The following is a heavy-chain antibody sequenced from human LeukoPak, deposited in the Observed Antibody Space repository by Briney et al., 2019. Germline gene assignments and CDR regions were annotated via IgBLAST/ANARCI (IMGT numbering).Heavy chain of an antibody. CDR3: AREPPLVGSTTPSEAFDI. Sequence: GASVKVSCKASGYTFTSYYIHWVRQAPGQGLEWMGIISPVGGGTTYAPRFQGLGTMTVDTSTTTVYMELSSLRSEDTAVYYCAREPPLVGSTTPSEAFDIWGQGTMVTVSS. CDR1: GYTFTSYY. D-gene: IGHD1-26*01. J-gene: IGHJ3*02. V-gene: IGHV1-46*01. CDR2: ISPVGGGT.